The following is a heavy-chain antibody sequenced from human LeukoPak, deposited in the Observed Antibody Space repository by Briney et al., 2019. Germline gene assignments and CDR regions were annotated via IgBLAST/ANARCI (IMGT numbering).Heavy chain of an antibody. CDR1: GGSISSYY. Sequence: SETLSLTCTVSGGSISSYYWSWIRQPAGKGLEWIGSIYYSGRPYYNPSLKSRVTTSVDTSKNQFSLKLSSVTAADTAVYYCARETYCAADCYSGFDFWGQGTLVTVSS. CDR3: ARETYCAADCYSGFDF. V-gene: IGHV4-59*01. CDR2: IYYSGRP. D-gene: IGHD2-21*02. J-gene: IGHJ4*02.